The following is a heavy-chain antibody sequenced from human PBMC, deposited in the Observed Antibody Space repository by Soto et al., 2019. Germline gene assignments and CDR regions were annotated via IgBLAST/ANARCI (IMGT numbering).Heavy chain of an antibody. V-gene: IGHV5-10-1*01. Sequence: GESLKISCKGSGYSFTSYWISWVRQMPGKGLEWMGRIDPSDSYTNYSPSFQGHVTISADKSISTAYLQWSSLKASDTAMYYCACSPRGYCSSTSCRELGNHYGMYVWGQGSTVPVSS. J-gene: IGHJ6*02. CDR1: GYSFTSYW. D-gene: IGHD2-2*01. CDR2: IDPSDSYT. CDR3: ACSPRGYCSSTSCRELGNHYGMYV.